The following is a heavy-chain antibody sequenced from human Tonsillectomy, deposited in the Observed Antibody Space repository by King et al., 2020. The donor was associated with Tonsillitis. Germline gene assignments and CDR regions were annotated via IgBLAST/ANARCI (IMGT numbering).Heavy chain of an antibody. CDR3: ARDQYRSGWYSYYFDY. CDR2: IWYDGSNK. D-gene: IGHD6-19*01. J-gene: IGHJ4*02. CDR1: GFTFSSYG. V-gene: IGHV3-33*08. Sequence: VQLVESGGGVVQPGRSLRLSCAASGFTFSSYGMHWVRQAPGKGLERVAVIWYDGSNKYYADSVKGRFTMSRDNSKNTLYLQMNSLRAEDTAVYYCARDQYRSGWYSYYFDYWGQGTLVTVSS.